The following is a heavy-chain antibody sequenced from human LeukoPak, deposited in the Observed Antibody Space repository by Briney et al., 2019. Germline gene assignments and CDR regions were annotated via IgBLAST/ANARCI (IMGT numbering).Heavy chain of an antibody. D-gene: IGHD6-13*01. CDR2: ISGGGGTT. V-gene: IGHV3-23*01. J-gene: IGHJ6*03. CDR3: TEGGSSWTPLFYHYMDV. CDR1: GFTFSSYA. Sequence: PGGSLRLSCAASGFTFSSYAMTWVRQAPGKGLEWVSTISGGGGTTYYPDSVKGRFTISRDNSKNTLYLQMNSLRAEDTAVYYCTEGGSSWTPLFYHYMDVWGKGTTVIVSS.